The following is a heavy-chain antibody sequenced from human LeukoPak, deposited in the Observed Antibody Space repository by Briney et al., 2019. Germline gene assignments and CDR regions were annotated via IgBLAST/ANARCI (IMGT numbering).Heavy chain of an antibody. Sequence: SQTLSLTCTVSGGSISSGSYYWSWIRQPAGKGLEWIGRIYTSGSTNYNPSLKSRVTISVDTSKNQFSLKLSSVTAADTAVYYCARGGLRFLEWPNAVDVWGKGTTVTVSS. V-gene: IGHV4-61*02. CDR3: ARGGLRFLEWPNAVDV. D-gene: IGHD3-3*01. CDR2: IYTSGST. CDR1: GGSISSGSYY. J-gene: IGHJ6*04.